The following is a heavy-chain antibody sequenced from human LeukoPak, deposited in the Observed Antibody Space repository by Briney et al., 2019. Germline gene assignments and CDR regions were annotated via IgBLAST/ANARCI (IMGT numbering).Heavy chain of an antibody. CDR1: GFTFGDYA. CDR3: TREGAAMVPFSSDYYYYYYMDV. V-gene: IGHV3-49*04. D-gene: IGHD5-18*01. Sequence: GGSLRLSCTASGFTFGDYAMSWVRQDPGKGQEWVGFIRSKAYGGTTEYAASVKGRFTISRDDSKSIAYLQMNSLKTEDTAVYYCTREGAAMVPFSSDYYYYYYMDVWGKGTTVTISS. J-gene: IGHJ6*03. CDR2: IRSKAYGGTT.